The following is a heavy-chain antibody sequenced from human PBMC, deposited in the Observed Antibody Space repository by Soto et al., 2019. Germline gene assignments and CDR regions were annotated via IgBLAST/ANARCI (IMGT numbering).Heavy chain of an antibody. CDR2: ISAYNGNT. J-gene: IGHJ4*02. CDR3: ARDAPPADY. Sequence: QVQLVQSGAEVKKPGASVKVSCKASGYTFTSYAISWVRQAPGQGLEWMGWISAYNGNTNYAQKLQGRVTMTTDTTTSTAYMELRSPRHNDTAAHYRARDAPPADYWRQRTLITVPS. V-gene: IGHV1-18*01. CDR1: GYTFTSYA.